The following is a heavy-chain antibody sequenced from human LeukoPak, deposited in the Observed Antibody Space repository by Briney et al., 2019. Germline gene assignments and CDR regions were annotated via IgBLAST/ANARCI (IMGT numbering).Heavy chain of an antibody. D-gene: IGHD2-15*01. CDR3: ARDSVAAIQH. CDR1: GGSFTNYA. V-gene: IGHV1-69*13. CDR2: IVPMFTTS. Sequence: SVKVSCKASGGSFTNYAVSWLRQAPGHGLEWMGAIVPMFTTSDYAQKFRDRVTITADESTSTVYMDLRRLTYEDTAIYYCARDSVAAIQHWGQGTLVTVSS. J-gene: IGHJ1*01.